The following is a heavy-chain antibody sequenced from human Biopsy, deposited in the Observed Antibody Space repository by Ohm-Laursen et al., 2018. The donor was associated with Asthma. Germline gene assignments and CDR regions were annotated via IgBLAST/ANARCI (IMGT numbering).Heavy chain of an antibody. CDR1: GFAVSRDH. J-gene: IGHJ4*02. D-gene: IGHD3-22*01. V-gene: IGHV3-53*01. Sequence: GSLRLSCAASGFAVSRDHMLWVRQAPGKGLEWVSVIYSGGTSHTADSVRGRFTISRDYSKNTLYLQMHGLRAEDTAVYYCARGDSSNWSHYYFDYWGQGTLVTVSS. CDR2: IYSGGTS. CDR3: ARGDSSNWSHYYFDY.